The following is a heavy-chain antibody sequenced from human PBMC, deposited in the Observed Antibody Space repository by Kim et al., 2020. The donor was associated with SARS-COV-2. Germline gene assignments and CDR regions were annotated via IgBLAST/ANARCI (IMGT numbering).Heavy chain of an antibody. CDR1: GGSISDYY. CDR3: ARGRVLTGYHIPFPDH. CDR2: IYYTGTP. V-gene: IGHV4-59*13. J-gene: IGHJ4*02. Sequence: SETLSLTCSVSGGSISDYYGIWIRQPPGKGLEWIGYIYYTGTPDYNSSLKSRVTMSVDTSRNQFSLRLRSVTAADAAMYYCARGRVLTGYHIPFPDHWGQGTLVTVSS. D-gene: IGHD3-9*01.